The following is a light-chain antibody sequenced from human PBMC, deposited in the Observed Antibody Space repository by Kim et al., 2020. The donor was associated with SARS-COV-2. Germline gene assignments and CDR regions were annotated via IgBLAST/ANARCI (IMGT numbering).Light chain of an antibody. CDR3: QQYYSTPRT. Sequence: ATINCKSSQSVLYSSNNKNYLAGYQQKPGQPPKLLIYWASTRESGVPDRFSGSGSGRDFTLTISSLQAEDVAVYYCQQYYSTPRTFGQGTKVDIK. V-gene: IGKV4-1*01. J-gene: IGKJ1*01. CDR2: WAS. CDR1: QSVLYSSNNKNY.